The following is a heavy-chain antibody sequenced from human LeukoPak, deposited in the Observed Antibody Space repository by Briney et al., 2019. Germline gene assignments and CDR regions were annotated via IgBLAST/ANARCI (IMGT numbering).Heavy chain of an antibody. J-gene: IGHJ3*02. V-gene: IGHV3-30*18. CDR3: AKAGQTYYYDSSGYDAFDI. D-gene: IGHD3-22*01. CDR2: ISYDGSNK. CDR1: GFTFSRYG. Sequence: GGSLRLSCAASGFTFSRYGMHWVRQAPGKGLEWVAVISYDGSNKYYADSVKGRFTISRDNSKNTLYLQMNSLRAEDTAVYYCAKAGQTYYYDSSGYDAFDIWGQGTMVTVSS.